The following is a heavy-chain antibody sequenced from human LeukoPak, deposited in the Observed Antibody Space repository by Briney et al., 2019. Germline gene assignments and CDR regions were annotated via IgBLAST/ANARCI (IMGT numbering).Heavy chain of an antibody. CDR3: ARAYYDISGYYSFDY. Sequence: GGSLRLSCAASGFTFTSYTMNWVRQAPGKGLEWVSFITGGSGTIYYAYSVKGRFTISRDNAKNSLYLQMNSLRDEDTALYYCARAYYDISGYYSFDYWGQGTLVTVSS. J-gene: IGHJ4*02. V-gene: IGHV3-48*02. D-gene: IGHD3-22*01. CDR1: GFTFTSYT. CDR2: ITGGSGTI.